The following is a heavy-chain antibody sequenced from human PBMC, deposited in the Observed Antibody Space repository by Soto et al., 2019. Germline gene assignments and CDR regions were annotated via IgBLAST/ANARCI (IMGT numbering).Heavy chain of an antibody. D-gene: IGHD1-26*01. CDR3: ARGLVGARLAY. V-gene: IGHV4-34*01. CDR1: GGSFSGYY. Sequence: QVQLQQWGAGLLKPSETLSLTCAVYGGSFSGYYWNWIRQPPGKGLEWIGEINLSGSTNYNPSLKSXXTXSXXPSKNQFSLKVSFVTDADTAVYSCARGLVGARLAYWGPGTLVTVSS. CDR2: INLSGST. J-gene: IGHJ4*02.